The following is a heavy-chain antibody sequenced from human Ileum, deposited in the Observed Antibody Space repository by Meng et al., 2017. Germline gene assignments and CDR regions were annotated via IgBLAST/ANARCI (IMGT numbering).Heavy chain of an antibody. D-gene: IGHD3-10*01. J-gene: IGHJ4*02. CDR2: ISNSGKT. CDR3: ARERIRELGLFDS. V-gene: IGHV4-4*02. CDR1: GDSIGNSKW. Sequence: GSGPGLVRPSGTLSSACAVSGDSIGNSKWWSWLRQPPGKGLEWIGEISNSGKTVYSPSLKSRVRISLDKSNNQFSLTLNSVTAADTAMYYCARERIRELGLFDSWGQGTLVTVSS.